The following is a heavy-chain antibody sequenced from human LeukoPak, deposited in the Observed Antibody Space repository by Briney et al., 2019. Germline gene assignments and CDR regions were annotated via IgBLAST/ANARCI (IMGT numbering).Heavy chain of an antibody. CDR2: IKQDGSEK. Sequence: GGSLRLSCAASGFTFSSYWMSWVRQAPGKGLEWVANIKQDGSEKYYVDSVKGRFTISRDNAKNSLYLQMNSLRAEDTAVYYCARQGSYSSSWYYQGDAFDIWGQGTMVTVSS. CDR3: ARQGSYSSSWYYQGDAFDI. V-gene: IGHV3-7*01. J-gene: IGHJ3*02. D-gene: IGHD6-13*01. CDR1: GFTFSSYW.